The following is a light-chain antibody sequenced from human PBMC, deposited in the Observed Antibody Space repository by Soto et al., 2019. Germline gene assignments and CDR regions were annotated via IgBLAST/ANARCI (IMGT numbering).Light chain of an antibody. Sequence: QSALTQPRSVSGSPGQSVTISCTGTSSDVGTYNFVSWYQQHPGKAPKLMVYDVTKRPSGVPDRFSGSKSGNTASLTISGLQAEDEADYHCCSYAGSSTWVFGGGTQLTVL. CDR3: CSYAGSSTWV. CDR1: SSDVGTYNF. CDR2: DVT. J-gene: IGLJ3*02. V-gene: IGLV2-11*01.